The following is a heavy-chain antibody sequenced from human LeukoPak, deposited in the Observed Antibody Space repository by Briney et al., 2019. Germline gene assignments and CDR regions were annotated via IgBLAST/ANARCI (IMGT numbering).Heavy chain of an antibody. J-gene: IGHJ4*02. CDR1: GFTFSSYA. D-gene: IGHD6-19*01. V-gene: IGHV3-23*01. Sequence: PGGSLRLSCTASGFTFSSYAMSWVRQAPGKGLEWVSAISGSGSSTYYADSVKGRFTISRDNSKNTLYLQMNSLRAEDTAVYYCAKAPRGYSSGPSDYWGQGTLVTVSS. CDR3: AKAPRGYSSGPSDY. CDR2: ISGSGSST.